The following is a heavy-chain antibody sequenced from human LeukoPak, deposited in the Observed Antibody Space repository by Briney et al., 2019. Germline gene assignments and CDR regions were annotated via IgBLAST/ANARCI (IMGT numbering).Heavy chain of an antibody. V-gene: IGHV3-9*03. Sequence: GGSLRLSCAASGFTFDDYAMHWVRQAPGKGLEGVSGISWNSGSIGYADSVKGRFTISRDNAKNSLYLQMNSLRAEDMALYYCAKGPYSSGWNWFDPWGQGTLVTVSS. CDR3: AKGPYSSGWNWFDP. D-gene: IGHD6-19*01. CDR2: ISWNSGSI. CDR1: GFTFDDYA. J-gene: IGHJ5*02.